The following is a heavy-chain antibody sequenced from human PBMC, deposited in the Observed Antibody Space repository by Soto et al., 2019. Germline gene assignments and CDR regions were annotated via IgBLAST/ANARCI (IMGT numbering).Heavy chain of an antibody. J-gene: IGHJ4*02. CDR1: GGTFTSYA. V-gene: IGHV1-69*12. CDR2: IIPIFGTA. CDR3: ARGDSSGYYKGFDY. Sequence: QVQLVQSGAEVKKPGSSVKVSCKASGGTFTSYAITWVRQAPGQGLEWMGGIIPIFGTANCAQKFQGRVTITADESTSTAYMELSSLRSEDTAVYYCARGDSSGYYKGFDYWGQGTLVTVSS. D-gene: IGHD3-22*01.